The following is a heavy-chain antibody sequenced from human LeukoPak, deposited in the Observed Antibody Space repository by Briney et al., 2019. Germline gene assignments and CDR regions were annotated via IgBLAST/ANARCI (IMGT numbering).Heavy chain of an antibody. CDR2: IIPIFGTA. Sequence: WASVKVSCKASGYTFTTYAMHWVRQAPGQGLEWMGGIIPIFGTANYAQKFQGRVTITADESTSTAYMELSSLRSEDTAVYYCARGSSYYYDSSGYLDYWGQGTLVTVSS. V-gene: IGHV1-69*13. CDR1: GYTFTTYA. D-gene: IGHD3-22*01. J-gene: IGHJ4*02. CDR3: ARGSSYYYDSSGYLDY.